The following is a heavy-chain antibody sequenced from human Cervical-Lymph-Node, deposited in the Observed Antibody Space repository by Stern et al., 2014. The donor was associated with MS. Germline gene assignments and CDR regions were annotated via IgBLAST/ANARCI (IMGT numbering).Heavy chain of an antibody. CDR3: AKDQGVVIDGKYHYFGMDV. CDR2: ISYDGNNK. Sequence: MQLVESGGGVVQPGRSLRLSCVASGFTFKNYGIHWVRQAPGKGLEWVAVISYDGNNKYYAESVKGRFTISRDNSRNTLYLQLNSLRVEDTAVYYCAKDQGVVIDGKYHYFGMDVWGQGTTVTVSS. D-gene: IGHD3-10*01. V-gene: IGHV3-30*18. J-gene: IGHJ6*02. CDR1: GFTFKNYG.